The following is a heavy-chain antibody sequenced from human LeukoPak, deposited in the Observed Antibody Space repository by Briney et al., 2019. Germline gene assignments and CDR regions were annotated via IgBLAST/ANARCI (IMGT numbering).Heavy chain of an antibody. Sequence: PSETLSLTCTVSGGSISSYYWSWIRQPPGKGLEWIGYIYYSGSTNYNPSLKSRVTISVDTSKNQFSLKLSSVTAADTAVYYCARGVTRGIAAPPGYWGQGTLVTVSS. V-gene: IGHV4-59*01. CDR1: GGSISSYY. D-gene: IGHD6-13*01. J-gene: IGHJ4*02. CDR2: IYYSGST. CDR3: ARGVTRGIAAPPGY.